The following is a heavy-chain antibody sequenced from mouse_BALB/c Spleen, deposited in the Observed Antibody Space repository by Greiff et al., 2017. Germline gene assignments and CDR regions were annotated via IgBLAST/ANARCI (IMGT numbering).Heavy chain of an antibody. Sequence: QVQLKESAAELARPGASVKMSCKASGYTFTSYTMHWVKQRPGQGLEWIGYINPSSGYTEYNQKFKDKTTLTADKSSSTAYMQLSSLTSEDSAVYYCARWGGPPGAMDYWGQGTSVTVSS. J-gene: IGHJ4*01. CDR3: ARWGGPPGAMDY. V-gene: IGHV1-4*02. CDR1: GYTFTSYT. CDR2: INPSSGYT.